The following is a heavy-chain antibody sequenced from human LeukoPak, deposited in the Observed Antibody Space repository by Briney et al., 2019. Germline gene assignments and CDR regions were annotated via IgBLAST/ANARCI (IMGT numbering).Heavy chain of an antibody. CDR1: GFTFSSYE. V-gene: IGHV3-48*03. Sequence: GGSLRLSCAASGFTFSSYEMNWVRQAPGKGLEWVSYISSSGSTIYYADSVKGRFTISRDNAKNSLYLQMNSLRAEDTAVYYRARDPYSGSYGNYYYYFMDVWGKGTTVTISS. D-gene: IGHD1-26*01. CDR2: ISSSGSTI. J-gene: IGHJ6*03. CDR3: ARDPYSGSYGNYYYYFMDV.